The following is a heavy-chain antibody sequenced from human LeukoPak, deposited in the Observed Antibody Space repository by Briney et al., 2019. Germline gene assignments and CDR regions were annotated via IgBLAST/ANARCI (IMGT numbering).Heavy chain of an antibody. V-gene: IGHV4-39*02. CDR2: VYYSGTT. CDR3: ASHLRYSSGWYNWFDP. D-gene: IGHD6-19*01. Sequence: PSETLSLTCNVSGGSIGRRNHYWGWIRQPPGKGLEWIGSVYYSGTTHYNSSLKSRVSISVDTSKNHFSLKLNSVTAADTAMYYCASHLRYSSGWYNWFDPWGQGTPVTVSS. J-gene: IGHJ5*02. CDR1: GGSIGRRNHY.